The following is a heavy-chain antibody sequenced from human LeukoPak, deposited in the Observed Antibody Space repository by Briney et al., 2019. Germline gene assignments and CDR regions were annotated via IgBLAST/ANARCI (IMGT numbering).Heavy chain of an antibody. V-gene: IGHV3-20*04. CDR3: AIVGGGAFDI. J-gene: IGHJ3*02. CDR1: GFTFDDYG. CDR2: IKWTGGST. Sequence: GGSLRLSCAASGFTFDDYGMSWVRQAPGKGLEWVSGIKWTGGSTGYADSVKGRFTISRDNAKNSLYLQMNSLRAEDTAWYYCAIVGGGAFDIWGQGTMVTVSS. D-gene: IGHD3-10*01.